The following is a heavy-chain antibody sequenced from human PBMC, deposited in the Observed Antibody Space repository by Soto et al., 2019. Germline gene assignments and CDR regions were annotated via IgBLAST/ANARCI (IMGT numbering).Heavy chain of an antibody. Sequence: GGSLRLSCAASGFTFDDYAMHWVRQVPGKGLEWVSGINWNSGSIGYGDSVEGRFAISRDNAKNSLHLQMNSLSAEDTAFYYCVKDESINWYSGHFRHWGQGTLVTVSS. D-gene: IGHD6-13*01. CDR1: GFTFDDYA. V-gene: IGHV3-9*01. CDR3: VKDESINWYSGHFRH. J-gene: IGHJ1*01. CDR2: INWNSGSI.